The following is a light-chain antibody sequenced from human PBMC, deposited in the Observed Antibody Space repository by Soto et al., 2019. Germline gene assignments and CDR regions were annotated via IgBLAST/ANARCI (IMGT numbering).Light chain of an antibody. J-gene: IGKJ5*01. Sequence: EIVMTQSPATLSVSPGERATLSCRASQSVSRNLAWYQQRPAQAPRLLIYDASTRATGIPARFSGSGSGTEFTLTISSLQSEDFAVYYCQQYDNWPPITFGQGTRLEIK. CDR2: DAS. V-gene: IGKV3D-15*01. CDR1: QSVSRN. CDR3: QQYDNWPPIT.